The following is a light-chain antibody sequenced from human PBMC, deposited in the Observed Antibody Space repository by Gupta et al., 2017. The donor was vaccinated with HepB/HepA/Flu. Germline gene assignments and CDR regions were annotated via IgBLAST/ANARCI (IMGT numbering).Light chain of an antibody. Sequence: EIVLTQSPATLSLSPGERATLSCRASQSVSSNLAWYQQKPGQAPRLLIYEASNRATGIPATISGREPEDFAVYFCQQRDNGPPYDTFGQGTRLEI. CDR1: QSVSSN. V-gene: IGKV3-11*01. CDR3: QQRDNGPPYDT. J-gene: IGKJ5*01. CDR2: EAS.